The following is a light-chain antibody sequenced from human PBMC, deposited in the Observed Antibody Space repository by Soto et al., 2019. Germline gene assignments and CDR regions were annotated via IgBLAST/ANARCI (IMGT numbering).Light chain of an antibody. CDR3: QQYNNWPPWT. CDR2: GAS. V-gene: IGKV3-15*01. CDR1: QSVSSN. Sequence: EVVMTQSPATLSVSPGEGATLSCRASQSVSSNLAWYQQRPGQAPRLLIYGASTRATGIPARFSGSGSGTELTLTISSLQSEDFGVYYCQQYNNWPPWTFGQGTKVEIK. J-gene: IGKJ1*01.